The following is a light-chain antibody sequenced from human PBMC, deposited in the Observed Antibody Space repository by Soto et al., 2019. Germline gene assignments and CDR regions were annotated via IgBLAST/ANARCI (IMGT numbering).Light chain of an antibody. J-gene: IGKJ5*01. Sequence: EFVLTQSPGTLSLSPGERATLSCRASQTVRNNYLAWYQQEPGQAPRLLIYDASSRATGIPDRFSGGGSGTDFTLTISRLEPEDFAVYYCQQYGSSPITFGQGTRLEIK. CDR2: DAS. CDR3: QQYGSSPIT. CDR1: QTVRNNY. V-gene: IGKV3-20*01.